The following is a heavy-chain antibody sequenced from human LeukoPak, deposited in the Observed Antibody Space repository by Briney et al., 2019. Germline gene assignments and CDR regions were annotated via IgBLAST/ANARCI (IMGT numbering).Heavy chain of an antibody. D-gene: IGHD1-26*01. J-gene: IGHJ4*02. V-gene: IGHV4-59*11. CDR1: GGSISSHY. Sequence: SETLSLTCTVSGGSISSHYWSWIRQPSGKGLEWIGYIYYSGSTNYNPSLKSRVTISVDTSKNQFSLKLSSVTAADTAVYYCARIRSYYFDYWGQGTLVTVSS. CDR3: ARIRSYYFDY. CDR2: IYYSGST.